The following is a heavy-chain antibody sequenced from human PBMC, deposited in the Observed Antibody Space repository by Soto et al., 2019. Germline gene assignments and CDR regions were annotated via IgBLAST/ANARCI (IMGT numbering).Heavy chain of an antibody. CDR2: ISYDGSNK. J-gene: IGHJ4*02. Sequence: ESGGGVVQPGRSLRLSCAASGFTFSSYGMHWVRQAPGKGLEWVAVISYDGSNKYYADSVKGRFTISRDNSKNTLYLQMNSLRAEDTAVYYCAKTTMIVPFDYWGQGTLVTVSS. D-gene: IGHD3-22*01. CDR1: GFTFSSYG. V-gene: IGHV3-30*18. CDR3: AKTTMIVPFDY.